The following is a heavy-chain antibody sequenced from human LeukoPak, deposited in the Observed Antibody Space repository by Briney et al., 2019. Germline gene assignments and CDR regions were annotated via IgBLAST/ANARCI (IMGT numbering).Heavy chain of an antibody. Sequence: GGSLRLSCAASGFTFSSYAMNWVRQAPGKGLEWVSSISSSSSYIYYADSVKGRFTISRDNAKNSLYLQMKSLRAEDTAVYYCASINWNYHFFDYWGQGTLVTVSS. J-gene: IGHJ4*02. V-gene: IGHV3-21*01. CDR3: ASINWNYHFFDY. CDR2: ISSSSSYI. CDR1: GFTFSSYA. D-gene: IGHD1-7*01.